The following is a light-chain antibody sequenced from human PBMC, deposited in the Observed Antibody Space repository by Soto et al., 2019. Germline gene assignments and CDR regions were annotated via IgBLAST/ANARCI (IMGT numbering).Light chain of an antibody. J-gene: IGLJ3*02. CDR3: AAWDDSLSAV. CDR1: TSNIGNNY. V-gene: IGLV1-47*02. CDR2: SNN. Sequence: QSVLTQPPSASGTPGQSVTISCSGSTSNIGNNYVSWYQQLPGTAPKLLIYSNNQRPSGVPDRFSGSKSGTSASLAISGLRSEDEADYYCAAWDDSLSAVFGGGTKLTVL.